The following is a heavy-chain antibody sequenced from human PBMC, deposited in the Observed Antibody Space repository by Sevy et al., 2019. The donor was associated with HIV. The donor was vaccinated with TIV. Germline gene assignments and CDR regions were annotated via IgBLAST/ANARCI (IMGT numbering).Heavy chain of an antibody. J-gene: IGHJ4*02. Sequence: GGSLRLSCAASRFTFSSYAMSWVRQAPGKGLEWVSAISGSGGSTYYADSVKGRFTISRDNSKNTLYLQMNSLRAEDTAVYYCAKDSCSGGSCYHPIDYWGQGTLVTVSS. CDR2: ISGSGGST. CDR1: RFTFSSYA. CDR3: AKDSCSGGSCYHPIDY. V-gene: IGHV3-23*01. D-gene: IGHD2-15*01.